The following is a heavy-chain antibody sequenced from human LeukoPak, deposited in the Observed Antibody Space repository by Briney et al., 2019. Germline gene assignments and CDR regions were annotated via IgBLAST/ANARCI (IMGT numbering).Heavy chain of an antibody. J-gene: IGHJ4*02. V-gene: IGHV3-74*01. Sequence: GGSLRLSCAASGFTFSSYWMHWVRQAPGKGLVWVSRINTDGRTTTYADSVKGRFTISRDNAKNTLYLQMNSLRAEDTAVYHCAKGTGDTGYYFDYWGQGTLVTVSS. CDR1: GFTFSSYW. CDR2: INTDGRTT. D-gene: IGHD7-27*01. CDR3: AKGTGDTGYYFDY.